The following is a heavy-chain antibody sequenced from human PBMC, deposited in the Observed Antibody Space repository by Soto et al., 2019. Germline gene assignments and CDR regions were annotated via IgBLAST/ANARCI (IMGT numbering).Heavy chain of an antibody. CDR2: MTYDGSKK. CDR3: ARDFRITLYGMDV. J-gene: IGHJ6*02. V-gene: IGHV3-30*03. CDR1: GFTFRSYG. Sequence: GGSLRLSCAVSGFTFRSYGMHWVRQAPGKGLEWGASMTYDGSKKYCVDSVKGRFTISRDNSKNTLYLQMNSLRAEDTAVYYCARDFRITLYGMDVWGQGTTVTVSS. D-gene: IGHD3-10*01.